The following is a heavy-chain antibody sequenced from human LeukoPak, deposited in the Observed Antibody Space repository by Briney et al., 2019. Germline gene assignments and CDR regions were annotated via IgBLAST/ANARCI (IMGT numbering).Heavy chain of an antibody. V-gene: IGHV3-23*01. CDR2: ISGSGGST. D-gene: IGHD3-10*01. CDR3: AKDTTGFGEFNYYYYGMDV. CDR1: GFTFNSYA. Sequence: PGGSLRLSCAASGFTFNSYAMSWVRQAPGKGLEWVSAISGSGGSTYYADSVKGRFTISRDNSKNTLYLQMNSLRAEDTAVYYCAKDTTGFGEFNYYYYGMDVWGQGTTVTVSS. J-gene: IGHJ6*02.